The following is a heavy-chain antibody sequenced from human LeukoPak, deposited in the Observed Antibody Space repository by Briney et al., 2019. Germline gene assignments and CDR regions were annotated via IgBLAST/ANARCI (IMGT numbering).Heavy chain of an antibody. CDR2: IIPIFGPA. Sequence: SVKVSCKTSGGTFSSYALSWVRQAPGQRLEWMGGIIPIFGPANYAQKFQGRVTITADESTSTAFMELSSLRSDDTAVYYCARGNVDGTVVVTDAKDYYYMAVWGKGTTVTVSS. V-gene: IGHV1-69*01. CDR1: GGTFSSYA. J-gene: IGHJ6*03. CDR3: ARGNVDGTVVVTDAKDYYYMAV. D-gene: IGHD1-26*01.